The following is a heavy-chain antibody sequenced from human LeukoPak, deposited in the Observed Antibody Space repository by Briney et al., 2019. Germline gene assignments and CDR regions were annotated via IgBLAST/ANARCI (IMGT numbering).Heavy chain of an antibody. D-gene: IGHD5-24*01. CDR3: ARARDGYNYYYYYYMDV. Sequence: ASVKVSCKASGYTFTGYYMHWVRQAPAQGLEWMGWINPNSGGTNYAQKFQGRVTMTRDTSISTAYMELSRLRSDDTAVYYCARARDGYNYYYYYYMDVWGKGTTVIVSS. J-gene: IGHJ6*03. CDR2: INPNSGGT. CDR1: GYTFTGYY. V-gene: IGHV1-2*02.